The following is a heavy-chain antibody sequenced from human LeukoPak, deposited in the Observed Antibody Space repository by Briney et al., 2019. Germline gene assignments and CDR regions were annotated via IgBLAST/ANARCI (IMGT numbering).Heavy chain of an antibody. CDR1: GFTFSSYS. Sequence: GGSLRLSCAASGFTFSSYSMNWVRQAPGKGLEWVSSISSSSSYIYYADSVKGRFTISRDSAKNSLYLQMNSLRAEDTAVYYCARLGSGWFLDYWGQGTLVTVSS. D-gene: IGHD6-19*01. CDR2: ISSSSSYI. J-gene: IGHJ4*02. V-gene: IGHV3-21*01. CDR3: ARLGSGWFLDY.